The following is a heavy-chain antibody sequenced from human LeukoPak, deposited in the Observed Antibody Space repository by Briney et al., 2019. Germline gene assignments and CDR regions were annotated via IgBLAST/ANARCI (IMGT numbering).Heavy chain of an antibody. J-gene: IGHJ4*02. D-gene: IGHD5-24*01. CDR1: GGSISSYY. CDR3: ARGGKWLQIDY. V-gene: IGHV4-59*01. CDR2: IYYSGTT. Sequence: KPSETLSLTCTVSGGSISSYYWSWIRQPPGKGLEWIGYIYYSGTTNYNPSLKSRVIISVDTSKNQFSLKLTSVTAADTAVYYCARGGKWLQIDYWGQGTLVTVSS.